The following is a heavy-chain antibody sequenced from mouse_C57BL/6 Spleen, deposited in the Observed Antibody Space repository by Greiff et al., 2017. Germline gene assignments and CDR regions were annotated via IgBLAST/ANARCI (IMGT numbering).Heavy chain of an antibody. Sequence: QVQLQQSGPELVKPGASVKISCKASGYAFSSSWMNWVKQRPGKGLEWIGRIYPGDGDTNYNGKFKGKATLTADKSSSTAYMQLSSLTSVDSAVXFCARSGYYGSSPFAYWGQGTLVTVSA. V-gene: IGHV1-82*01. CDR3: ARSGYYGSSPFAY. CDR2: IYPGDGDT. D-gene: IGHD1-1*01. J-gene: IGHJ3*01. CDR1: GYAFSSSW.